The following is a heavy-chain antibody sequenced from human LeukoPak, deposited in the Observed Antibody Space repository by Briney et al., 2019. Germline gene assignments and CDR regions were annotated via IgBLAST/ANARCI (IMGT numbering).Heavy chain of an antibody. CDR1: GFTFSSYG. V-gene: IGHV3-30*18. CDR3: AKDMPPRFGELPSPIDY. CDR2: ISYDGSNK. Sequence: GGSLRLSCAASGFTFSSYGMHWVRQAPGKGLEWVAVISYDGSNKYYADSVKGRFTISRDNSKNTLYLQMNSLRAEDTAVYYCAKDMPPRFGELPSPIDYWAREPWSPSPQ. J-gene: IGHJ4*02. D-gene: IGHD3-10*01.